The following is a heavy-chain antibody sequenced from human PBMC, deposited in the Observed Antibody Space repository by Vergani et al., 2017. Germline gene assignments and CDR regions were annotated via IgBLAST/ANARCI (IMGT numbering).Heavy chain of an antibody. CDR1: GYSFTTYW. CDR3: ARYLPGSSEYYFDY. CDR2: IDPSDSYT. J-gene: IGHJ4*02. D-gene: IGHD6-13*01. Sequence: EVQLVQSGAEVKKPGESLRISCKGSGYSFTTYWINWVRQMPGKGLEWMGRIDPSDSYTNYSPSFQGHVTISVDKSIYTAYLQWSSLKASDTAMYYCARYLPGSSEYYFDYWGQGTLVTVSS. V-gene: IGHV5-10-1*01.